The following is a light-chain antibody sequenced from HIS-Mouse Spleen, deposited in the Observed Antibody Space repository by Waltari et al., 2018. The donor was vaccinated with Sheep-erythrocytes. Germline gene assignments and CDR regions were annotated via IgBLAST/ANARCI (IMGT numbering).Light chain of an antibody. CDR1: QSVSSY. J-gene: IGKJ2*01. CDR2: DAS. CDR3: QQRSNWYT. V-gene: IGKV3-11*01. Sequence: EIVLTQSPATLSLSPGERATLSCRASQSVSSYLAWYQQKPGQAPRLLIYDASNRATGIPTRFSGSGSATDFTLTSSSLEPEDFAVYYCQQRSNWYTFGQGTKLEIK.